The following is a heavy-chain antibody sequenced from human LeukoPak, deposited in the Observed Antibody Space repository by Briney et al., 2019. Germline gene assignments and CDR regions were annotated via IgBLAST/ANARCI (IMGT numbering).Heavy chain of an antibody. CDR2: IYTSGST. D-gene: IGHD6-6*01. V-gene: IGHV4-4*07. Sequence: PSETLSLTCTVSGGSISSYYWSWIRQPAGKGLEWIGRIYTSGSTHDNPSLKSRVTMSVVTSKNQFSLKLSSVTAADTAVYYCARGTSSIAARRPSRYFDYWGQGTLVTVSS. CDR3: ARGTSSIAARRPSRYFDY. J-gene: IGHJ4*02. CDR1: GGSISSYY.